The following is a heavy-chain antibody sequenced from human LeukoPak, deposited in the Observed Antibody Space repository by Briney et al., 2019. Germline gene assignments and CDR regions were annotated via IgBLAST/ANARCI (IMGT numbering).Heavy chain of an antibody. CDR2: INSDGSST. D-gene: IGHD4-23*01. CDR1: GFTFSSYW. V-gene: IGHV3-74*01. J-gene: IGHJ4*02. Sequence: GGSLRLSCAASGFTFSSYWMHWVSQAPGKGLVWVSRINSDGSSTRYVDSVKGRFSISRHNAKNTLYLQMISARAEDMTVYHGARVSTVVTRDYWGQGTLVTVSS. CDR3: ARVSTVVTRDY.